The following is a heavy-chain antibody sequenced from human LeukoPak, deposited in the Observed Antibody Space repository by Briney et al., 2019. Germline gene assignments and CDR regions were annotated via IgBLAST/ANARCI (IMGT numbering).Heavy chain of an antibody. J-gene: IGHJ3*02. D-gene: IGHD2-21*02. CDR3: ARDYCGVDCYGSRHAFDI. CDR2: INPNSGYA. Sequence: ASVKVSRKFSGYTFTDYYIHWVRQAPGQGLECMGWINPNSGYAKYAEKFQGRVTMTRDTYISTVYMELSRLRSDDTAVFYCARDYCGVDCYGSRHAFDIWGQGTMVTVSS. V-gene: IGHV1-2*02. CDR1: GYTFTDYY.